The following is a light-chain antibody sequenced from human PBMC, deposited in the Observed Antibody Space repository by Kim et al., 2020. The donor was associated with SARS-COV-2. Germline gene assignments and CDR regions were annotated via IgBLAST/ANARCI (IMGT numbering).Light chain of an antibody. V-gene: IGLV1-47*01. CDR3: AAWDDSLSAWV. Sequence: GQRVTMSCSGSSSNNGNNYVYGYQQLPGTAPKLLIDKNDRRTSGVPDRISASGSNSSASLAISGIRSEDVADYYCAAWDDSLSAWVFGGGTQLNVL. CDR1: SSNNGNNY. J-gene: IGLJ3*02. CDR2: KND.